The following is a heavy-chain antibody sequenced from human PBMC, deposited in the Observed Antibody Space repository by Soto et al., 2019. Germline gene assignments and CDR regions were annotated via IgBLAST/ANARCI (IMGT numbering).Heavy chain of an antibody. CDR1: GFTFSSYA. CDR3: ARAPRAHNFDY. Sequence: PGGSLRLSCAASGFTFSSYAMHWVRQAPGKGLEWVAVISYDGSNKYYADSVKGRFTISRDNAKNTLYLQMNSLRAEDTAVYYCARAPRAHNFDYWGQGTLVTVSS. J-gene: IGHJ4*02. V-gene: IGHV3-30-3*01. CDR2: ISYDGSNK.